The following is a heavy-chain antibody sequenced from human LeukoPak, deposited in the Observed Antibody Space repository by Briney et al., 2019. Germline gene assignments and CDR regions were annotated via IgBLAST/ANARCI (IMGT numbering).Heavy chain of an antibody. CDR2: IIKSGDRT. Sequence: QTGGSLRLSCAASGFTFSSYAMSWVRQAPGKGLEWVSGIIKSGDRTYYADSVKGRFTISRDNSKNTLDLQMNSLRAEDTAVYYCAKPRSGWYHVDSWGQGTLVTVSS. CDR3: AKPRSGWYHVDS. V-gene: IGHV3-23*01. D-gene: IGHD6-19*01. J-gene: IGHJ4*02. CDR1: GFTFSSYA.